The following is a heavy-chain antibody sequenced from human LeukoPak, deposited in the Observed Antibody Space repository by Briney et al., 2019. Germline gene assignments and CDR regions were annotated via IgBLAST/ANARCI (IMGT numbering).Heavy chain of an antibody. Sequence: SETLSLTCAVYGGSFSRYYWSWIRQSPGKGLEWIAEIDHRGDTNYNPSVKSRVTISVDTSKNQFSLKVRSLSAADTAVYYFARGATISETGYFDFWGQGTLVTVSS. D-gene: IGHD5-24*01. CDR1: GGSFSRYY. CDR3: ARGATISETGYFDF. V-gene: IGHV4-34*01. J-gene: IGHJ4*03. CDR2: IDHRGDT.